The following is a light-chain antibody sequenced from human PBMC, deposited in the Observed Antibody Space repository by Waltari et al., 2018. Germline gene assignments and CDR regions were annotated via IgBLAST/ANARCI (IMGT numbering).Light chain of an antibody. V-gene: IGKV1-27*01. CDR1: QGINNY. CDR3: QKYDIAPWT. Sequence: DIQMTQSPYSLSASLGDRVTITCRASQGINNYLAWYQHKPGKSPKLLIYGASILQSGVPSRFSGSGSGTDFTLIISSLQPEDVATYYCQKYDIAPWTFGQGTKVEIK. CDR2: GAS. J-gene: IGKJ1*01.